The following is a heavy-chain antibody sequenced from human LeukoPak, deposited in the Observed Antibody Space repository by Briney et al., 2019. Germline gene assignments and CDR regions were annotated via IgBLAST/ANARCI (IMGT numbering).Heavy chain of an antibody. Sequence: PGGSLRLSCVVSGFTFSRYGMHWIRQAPGKGMEWVAFIWYDGKNDQEYAESVKGRFTISRDNSKNTLYLQMNSLRTEDTAMYYCAKDRCSSSTCREAFEIWGQGTLVTVSS. CDR1: GFTFSRYG. D-gene: IGHD2-2*01. V-gene: IGHV3-30*02. CDR2: IWYDGKNDQ. CDR3: AKDRCSSSTCREAFEI. J-gene: IGHJ3*02.